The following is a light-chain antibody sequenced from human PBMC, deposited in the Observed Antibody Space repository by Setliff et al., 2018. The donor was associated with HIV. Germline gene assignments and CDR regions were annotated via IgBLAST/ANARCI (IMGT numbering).Light chain of an antibody. J-gene: IGLJ2*01. V-gene: IGLV1-51*01. CDR1: TSNIGNNY. Sequence: QSVLTQPPSVSAAPGQKVTISCSGSTSNIGNNYVSWYQHLPGTAPKVLIYDNDQRPSGIPDRFSGSKSGTSATLGITGLQTGDEADYYCGTWDDGLSAVVFGGGTKGTV. CDR3: GTWDDGLSAVV. CDR2: DND.